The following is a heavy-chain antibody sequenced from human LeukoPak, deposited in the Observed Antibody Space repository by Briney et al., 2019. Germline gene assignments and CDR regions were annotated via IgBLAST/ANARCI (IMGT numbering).Heavy chain of an antibody. D-gene: IGHD5-24*01. J-gene: IGHJ6*03. V-gene: IGHV3-23*01. CDR3: AKVGEMNYYYYYYMDV. CDR2: ISGSGGST. Sequence: GGSLRLSCAASGFTFSSYSMNWVRQAPGKGLEWVSAISGSGGSTYYADSVKGRFTISRDNSKNTLYLQMNSLRAEDTAVYYCAKVGEMNYYYYYYMDVWGKGTTVTVSS. CDR1: GFTFSSYS.